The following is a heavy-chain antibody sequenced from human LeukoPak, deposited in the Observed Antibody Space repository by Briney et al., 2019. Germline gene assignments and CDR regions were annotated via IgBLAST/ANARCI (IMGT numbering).Heavy chain of an antibody. CDR2: IYPGDSDT. Sequence: GESLKISCKGSGYIFTNYWVAWVRQMPGKGLEWLGIIYPGDSDTTYSPSFQGQVSMSADKSISTAYLQWSSLKASDTAIYYCARRSDFGYFYGHWGQGTLVSVSS. V-gene: IGHV5-51*01. J-gene: IGHJ4*02. CDR1: GYIFTNYW. D-gene: IGHD5-18*01. CDR3: ARRSDFGYFYGH.